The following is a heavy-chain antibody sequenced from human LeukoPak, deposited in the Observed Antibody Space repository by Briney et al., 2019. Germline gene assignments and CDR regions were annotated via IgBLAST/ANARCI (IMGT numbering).Heavy chain of an antibody. Sequence: GGSLRLSCAASGFTFSSYAMHWVRQAPGKGLEWVAVISYDGSNKYYADSVKGRFTISRDNSKNTLYLQMNSLRAEDTAVYYCAKVRREAYYYGSGSFDYWGQGTLVTVSS. CDR1: GFTFSSYA. CDR2: ISYDGSNK. CDR3: AKVRREAYYYGSGSFDY. V-gene: IGHV3-30-3*01. J-gene: IGHJ4*02. D-gene: IGHD3-10*01.